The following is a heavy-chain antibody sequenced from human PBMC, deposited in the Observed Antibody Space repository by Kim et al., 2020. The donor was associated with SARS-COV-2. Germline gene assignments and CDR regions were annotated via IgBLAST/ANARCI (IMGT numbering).Heavy chain of an antibody. J-gene: IGHJ4*02. CDR2: ISGSGGST. CDR1: GFTFSSYA. D-gene: IGHD3-10*01. V-gene: IGHV3-23*01. Sequence: GGSLRLSCAASGFTFSSYAMSWVRQAPGKGLEWVSAISGSGGSTYYADSVKGRFTISRDNSKNTLYLQMNSLRAEDTAVYYCAKDNPGEYYGSGSPPDYWGQGTLVTVSS. CDR3: AKDNPGEYYGSGSPPDY.